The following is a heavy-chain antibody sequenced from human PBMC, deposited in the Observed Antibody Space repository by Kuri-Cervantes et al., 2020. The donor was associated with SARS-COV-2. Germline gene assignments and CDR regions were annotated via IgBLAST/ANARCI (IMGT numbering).Heavy chain of an antibody. CDR1: GYTFTSYD. Sequence: ASVKVSCKASGYTFTSYDINWVRQATGQGLEWMGWMNPNSGNTGYAQKFQGRVTMTRNTSISTAYMELNSLRAEDTAVYYCARDSGYYYDSSGYSNLDYWGQGTLVTVSS. J-gene: IGHJ4*02. CDR2: MNPNSGNT. CDR3: ARDSGYYYDSSGYSNLDY. V-gene: IGHV1-8*01. D-gene: IGHD3-22*01.